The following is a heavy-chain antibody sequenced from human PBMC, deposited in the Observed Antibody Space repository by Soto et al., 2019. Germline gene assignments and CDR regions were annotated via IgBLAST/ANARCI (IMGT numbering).Heavy chain of an antibody. J-gene: IGHJ4*02. CDR3: ARVYSATITFDY. D-gene: IGHD5-12*01. V-gene: IGHV4-61*01. CDR2: IYYSGST. Sequence: QVQLQESGPGLVKPSETLSLTCTVSGGSVSSGSYYWSWIRQPPGKGLEWIGYIYYSGSTNYNPSLKSRVTISVATSKKQFSLKLSSVTAADTAVYYCARVYSATITFDYWGQGTLVTVSS. CDR1: GGSVSSGSYY.